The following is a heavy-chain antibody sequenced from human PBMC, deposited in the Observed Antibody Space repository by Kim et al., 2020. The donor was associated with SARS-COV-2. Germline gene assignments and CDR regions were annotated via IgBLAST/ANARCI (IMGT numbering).Heavy chain of an antibody. D-gene: IGHD3-22*01. J-gene: IGHJ4*02. CDR2: IFYSGSS. CDR3: AGGSGSGYSFDY. V-gene: IGHV4-39*07. Sequence: SDTLSLTCTVSGGSTSSSSYYWGWIRQPPGKGLEWIGSIFYSGSSYYNPSLKRRVTTSVDTSKNKFSLKLSSVTAADTAVYYCAGGSGSGYSFDYWGQGTLVTVSS. CDR1: GGSTSSSSYY.